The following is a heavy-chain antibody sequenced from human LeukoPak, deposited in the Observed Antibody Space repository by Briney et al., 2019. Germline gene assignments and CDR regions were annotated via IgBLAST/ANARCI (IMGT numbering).Heavy chain of an antibody. CDR1: GFTVSTTY. V-gene: IGHV3-53*01. D-gene: IGHD3-9*01. Sequence: GGSLRLSCAASGFTVSTTYMSWVRQAPGKGLEWVSIVYSGGSTYYAHSVKGRFTISRDNSKNTLYLQMNSLRAEDTAVYYCAKEGGYFDWPFTFDYWGQGTLVTVSS. CDR3: AKEGGYFDWPFTFDY. CDR2: VYSGGST. J-gene: IGHJ4*02.